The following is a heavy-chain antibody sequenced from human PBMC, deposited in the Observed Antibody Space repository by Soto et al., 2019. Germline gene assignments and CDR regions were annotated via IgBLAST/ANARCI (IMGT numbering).Heavy chain of an antibody. Sequence: QVQLVQSGAEVKKPGSSVKVSCKASGGTFSSYAISWVRQAPGQGLEWMGGIIPIFGTANYAQKFQGRVTITADESTSTAYMELSSLRSEDTAVYYCARVKSVVVPAARDYYYGMDVWGQGTTVTVSS. J-gene: IGHJ6*02. CDR3: ARVKSVVVPAARDYYYGMDV. D-gene: IGHD2-2*01. V-gene: IGHV1-69*01. CDR2: IIPIFGTA. CDR1: GGTFSSYA.